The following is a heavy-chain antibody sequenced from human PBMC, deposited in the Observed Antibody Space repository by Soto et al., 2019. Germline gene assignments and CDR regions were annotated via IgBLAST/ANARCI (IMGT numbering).Heavy chain of an antibody. CDR2: INHSGST. J-gene: IGHJ4*02. CDR1: GGSFSGYY. D-gene: IGHD1-20*01. CDR3: ANMDNWYDVFHGDY. Sequence: QVQLQQWGAGLLKPSETLSLTCAVYGGSFSGYYWSWIRQPPGKGLEWIGEINHSGSTNYNPSLKSRVTISVDTSKNQFSLKLSSVTAADTAVYYCANMDNWYDVFHGDYWGQGTLVTVSS. V-gene: IGHV4-34*01.